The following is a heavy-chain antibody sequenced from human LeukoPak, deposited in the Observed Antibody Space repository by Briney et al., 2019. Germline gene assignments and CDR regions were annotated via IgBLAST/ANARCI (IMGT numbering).Heavy chain of an antibody. Sequence: GGSLRLSCTASGFTFGDYAMSWVRQAPGKGLEWVGFIRSKAYGGTTEYAASVKGRFTISRDDSKSIAYLQMNSLKTEDTAVYYCTRVWIINERTITHFDYWGQGTLVTVSS. CDR1: GFTFGDYA. V-gene: IGHV3-49*04. CDR2: IRSKAYGGTT. D-gene: IGHD1-14*01. J-gene: IGHJ4*02. CDR3: TRVWIINERTITHFDY.